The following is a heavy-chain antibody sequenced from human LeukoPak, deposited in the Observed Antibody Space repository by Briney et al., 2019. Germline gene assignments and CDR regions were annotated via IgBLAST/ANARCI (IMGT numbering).Heavy chain of an antibody. J-gene: IGHJ4*02. Sequence: GGSLRLSCAASGFTFSDYYMTWIRQAPGKRLEWVSYISGISSNIQYADSVKGRFTISRDNAKNSLYLQMNSLRAEDTAVYYCAKDSTGWGGGYDSGGQGTLVTVSS. D-gene: IGHD5-12*01. CDR1: GFTFSDYY. V-gene: IGHV3-11*01. CDR2: ISGISSNI. CDR3: AKDSTGWGGGYDS.